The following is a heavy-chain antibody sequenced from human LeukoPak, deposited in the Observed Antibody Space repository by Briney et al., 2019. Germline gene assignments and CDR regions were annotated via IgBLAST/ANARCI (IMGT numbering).Heavy chain of an antibody. J-gene: IGHJ4*02. CDR1: GYTFTGYY. D-gene: IGHD3-9*01. V-gene: IGHV1-2*06. CDR2: INPNSGGT. Sequence: GASVKVSCKASGYTFTGYYMHWVRQAPGQGLEWMGRINPNSGGTNYAQKFQGRVTMTSDATISTAHLELSRMRSGDTAVYYCARDGVFDWIDYWGQGTLVTVSS. CDR3: ARDGVFDWIDY.